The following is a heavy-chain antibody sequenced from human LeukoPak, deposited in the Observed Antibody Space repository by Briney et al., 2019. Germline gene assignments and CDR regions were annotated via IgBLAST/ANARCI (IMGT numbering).Heavy chain of an antibody. CDR1: GFTFSSYA. D-gene: IGHD3-22*01. J-gene: IGHJ4*02. Sequence: GGSLRLSCAASGFTFSSYAMSWVRQAPGKGLEWVSAISGSGGSTYYADSVKGRFTISRDNSKNTLYLQMNSLRAEDTAVYYCARAVSSGYDPFDYWGQGTLVTVSS. CDR3: ARAVSSGYDPFDY. CDR2: ISGSGGST. V-gene: IGHV3-23*01.